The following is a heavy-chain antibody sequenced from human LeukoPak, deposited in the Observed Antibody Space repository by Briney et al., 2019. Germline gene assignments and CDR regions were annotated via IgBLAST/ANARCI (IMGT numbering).Heavy chain of an antibody. V-gene: IGHV4-4*02. CDR2: IYHSGST. Sequence: SGTLSLTCAVSGGSISSSNWWSWVRQPPGKGLEWIGEIYHSGSTNYNPSLKSRVTISVDKSKNQFSLKLSSVTAADTAVYYCVGDGYNFGYFDYWGRGTLVTVSS. CDR1: GGSISSSNW. J-gene: IGHJ4*02. CDR3: VGDGYNFGYFDY. D-gene: IGHD5-24*01.